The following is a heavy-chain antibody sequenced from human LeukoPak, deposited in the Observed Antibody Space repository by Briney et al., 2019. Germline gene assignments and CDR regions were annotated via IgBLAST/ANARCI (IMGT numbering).Heavy chain of an antibody. CDR2: IYHSGST. J-gene: IGHJ4*02. Sequence: SETLSLTCTVQGGSLSGAYWTWIRQPPGKGLEYIGYIYHSGSTNYNPSLKSRVTISVDTSKNQFSLKLSSVTAADTAVYYCARGRRWSDYWGQGTLVTVSS. CDR3: ARGRRWSDY. CDR1: GGSLSGAY. D-gene: IGHD5-24*01. V-gene: IGHV4-59*08.